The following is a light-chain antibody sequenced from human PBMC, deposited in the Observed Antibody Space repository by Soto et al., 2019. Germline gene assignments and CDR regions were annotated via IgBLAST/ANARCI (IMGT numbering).Light chain of an antibody. V-gene: IGKV1-5*01. CDR2: DAS. Sequence: DIQMAQSPSSVSASIGDTVTISCRASQDINVYLNWYQQKPGKAPKVLIFDASSLKTGVPSRFSGSGSGTEFTLTISNLQPDDFATYYCQQYDSYSSGPFGQGTKVDIK. CDR3: QQYDSYSSGP. CDR1: QDINVY. J-gene: IGKJ1*01.